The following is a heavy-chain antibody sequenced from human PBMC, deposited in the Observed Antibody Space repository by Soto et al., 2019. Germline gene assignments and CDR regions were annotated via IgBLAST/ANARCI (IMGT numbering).Heavy chain of an antibody. D-gene: IGHD3-9*01. J-gene: IGHJ4*02. CDR1: GFSLSTSGVG. CDR3: ARKGPEDWPLDY. CDR2: IYWDDDK. V-gene: IGHV2-5*02. Sequence: QITLKESGPPLVKPTQTLTLTCTFSGFSLSTSGVGVGWIRQPPGKALEWLAVIYWDDDKRYSPSLKNRLTITKDTSKNQVVLTMTNMDPMDTGTYYCARKGPEDWPLDYWGQGTLVTVSS.